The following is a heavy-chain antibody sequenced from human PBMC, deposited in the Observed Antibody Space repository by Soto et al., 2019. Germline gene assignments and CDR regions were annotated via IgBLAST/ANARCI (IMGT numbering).Heavy chain of an antibody. CDR3: ARDLNWALDY. D-gene: IGHD7-27*01. V-gene: IGHV1-69*01. J-gene: IGHJ4*02. CDR1: GGTFGRNT. CDR2: IVPIFGTF. Sequence: QVHLVQSAAEVKKPGSSVRVSCTGSGGTFGRNTIVWVRQAPEQGLECMGHIVPIFGTFKYAQKFQGRVTFTADESTTTAYMDLSSPTSEDTAVYFCARDLNWALDYWGQGTLVTVSS.